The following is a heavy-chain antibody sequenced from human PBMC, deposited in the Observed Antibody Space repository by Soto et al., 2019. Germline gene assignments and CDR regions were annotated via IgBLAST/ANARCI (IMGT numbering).Heavy chain of an antibody. J-gene: IGHJ1*01. D-gene: IGHD6-13*01. Sequence: SETLSLTCAVYGGSFSGYYWSWIRQPPGKGLEWIGEINHSGSTNYNPSLKSRVTISVDTSKNQFSLKLSSVTVADTAVYYCARGIAAAGRRYFQHWGQGTLVTVSS. V-gene: IGHV4-34*01. CDR3: ARGIAAAGRRYFQH. CDR2: INHSGST. CDR1: GGSFSGYY.